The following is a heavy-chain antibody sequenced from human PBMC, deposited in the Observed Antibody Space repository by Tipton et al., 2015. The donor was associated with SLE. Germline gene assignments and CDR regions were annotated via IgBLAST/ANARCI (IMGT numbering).Heavy chain of an antibody. J-gene: IGHJ5*02. CDR3: AKGELERRGTWFDP. CDR1: GGSFSGYY. D-gene: IGHD1-1*01. Sequence: TLSLTCAVSGGSFSGYYWSWIRQSPGKGLEWIGEIKQSGVTTYNSSLKSRVTISIDTSKKEVSLRVTSVTAADTAVYYCAKGELERRGTWFDPWGQGTLVTVSS. CDR2: IKQSGVT. V-gene: IGHV4-34*01.